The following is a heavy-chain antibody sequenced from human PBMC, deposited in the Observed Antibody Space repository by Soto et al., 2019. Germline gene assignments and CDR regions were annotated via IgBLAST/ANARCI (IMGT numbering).Heavy chain of an antibody. D-gene: IGHD3-3*01. J-gene: IGHJ4*02. CDR2: IHYTGNT. V-gene: IGHV4-39*01. Sequence: QLQLQESGPGLVKPSETLSLICTVSGDSISSGRYHWGWIRQPTGKGLEFIATIHYTGNTHYNPFRRSRGTIFGDTSKSQFSLRLSSVTAADTAVYYCAIADGFGVVTPFMDYCGQGTLVTVSS. CDR3: AIADGFGVVTPFMDY. CDR1: GDSISSGRYH.